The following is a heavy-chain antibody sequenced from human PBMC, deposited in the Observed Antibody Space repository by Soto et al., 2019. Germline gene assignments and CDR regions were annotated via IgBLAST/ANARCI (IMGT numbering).Heavy chain of an antibody. J-gene: IGHJ4*02. CDR2: IYYNGKT. Sequence: SETLSLTCTVSGGSISSSSYYWGWIRQPPGKGLEWIGSIYYNGKTYYNPSLKSRVTISVDTSKNQFSLKLTSVTAADTTVYYCARLIHCLTTSCYFDYLGQGTLVTVSS. V-gene: IGHV4-39*01. CDR1: GGSISSSSYY. CDR3: ARLIHCLTTSCYFDY. D-gene: IGHD2-2*01.